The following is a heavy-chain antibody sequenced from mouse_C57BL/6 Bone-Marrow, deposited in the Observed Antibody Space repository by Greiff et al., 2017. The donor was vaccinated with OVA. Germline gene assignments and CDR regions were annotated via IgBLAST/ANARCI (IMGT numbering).Heavy chain of an antibody. V-gene: IGHV14-2*01. J-gene: IGHJ1*03. D-gene: IGHD1-1*01. CDR2: IDPEDGET. CDR3: ARGRGYRSTYWYFDV. CDR1: GFNIQDYY. Sequence: VQLQQSVAELVKPGASVQLSCTASGFNIQDYYMHWVKQRTEQGLEWIGRIDPEDGETKYAPKFQGKATITADTSSNTAYLQLSSLTSEDTAVYYCARGRGYRSTYWYFDVWGTGTTVTVSS.